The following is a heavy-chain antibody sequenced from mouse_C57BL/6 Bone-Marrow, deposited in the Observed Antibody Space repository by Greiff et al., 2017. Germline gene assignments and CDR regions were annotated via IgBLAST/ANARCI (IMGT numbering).Heavy chain of an antibody. CDR1: GYTFTDYY. CDR3: ARWTY. CDR2: IYPGSGNT. Sequence: VQLQQSGAELVRPGASVKLSCKASGYTFTDYYINWVKQRPGPGLEWIARIYPGSGNTYYNEKFKGKATLTAEKSSSTAYMQLSSLTSEDAAVYFCARWTYWGQGTLVTVSA. V-gene: IGHV1-76*01. J-gene: IGHJ3*01.